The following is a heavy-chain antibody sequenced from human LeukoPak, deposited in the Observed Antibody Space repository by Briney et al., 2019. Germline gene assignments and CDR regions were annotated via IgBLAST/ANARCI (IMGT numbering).Heavy chain of an antibody. CDR3: AREGCSGGSCYHNWFDP. Sequence: PGGSLRLSCAASGFTFSSYWMSWVRQAPGKGLEWVANINQDGSEKYYVDSVKGQFTISRDNAKNSLYLQMNSLRAEDTAVYYCAREGCSGGSCYHNWFDPWGQGTLVTVSS. V-gene: IGHV3-7*01. CDR1: GFTFSSYW. D-gene: IGHD2-15*01. J-gene: IGHJ5*02. CDR2: INQDGSEK.